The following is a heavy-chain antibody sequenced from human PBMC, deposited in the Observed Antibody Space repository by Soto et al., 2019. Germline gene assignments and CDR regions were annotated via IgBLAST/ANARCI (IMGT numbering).Heavy chain of an antibody. J-gene: IGHJ4*02. CDR1: GYTFTGYY. V-gene: IGHV1-2*02. D-gene: IGHD6-19*01. CDR3: ARDGTAVAGTGQDY. CDR2: INPSSGST. Sequence: ASVKVSCKASGYTFTGYYMHWVRQAPGQGLEWMGRINPSSGSTNYAQKLQGRVTMTTDTSTSTAYMELRSLRSDDTAVYYCARDGTAVAGTGQDYWGQGTLVTVSS.